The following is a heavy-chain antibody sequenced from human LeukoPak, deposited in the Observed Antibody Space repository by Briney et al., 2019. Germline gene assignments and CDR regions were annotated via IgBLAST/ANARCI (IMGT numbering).Heavy chain of an antibody. Sequence: SETLSLTCTVSGGSISSYYWSWIRQPAGKGLEWIGRIYTSGSTNYNPSLKSRVTMSVDTSKNQFSLKLSSVTAADTAVYYCARLWDVDTAYYFDYWGQGTLVTVSS. V-gene: IGHV4-4*07. CDR1: GGSISSYY. J-gene: IGHJ4*02. D-gene: IGHD5-18*01. CDR3: ARLWDVDTAYYFDY. CDR2: IYTSGST.